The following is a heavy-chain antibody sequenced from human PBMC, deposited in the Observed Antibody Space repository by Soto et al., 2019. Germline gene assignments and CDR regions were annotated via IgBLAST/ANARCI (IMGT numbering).Heavy chain of an antibody. CDR1: GFTFSSYG. CDR2: ISYDGSNK. CDR3: AKEEGYCSGGSCYSSDYYMDV. Sequence: HPGGSLRLSCAASGFTFSSYGMHWVRQAPGKGLEWVAVISYDGSNKYYADSVKGRFTISRDNSKNTLYLQMNSLRAEDTAVYYCAKEEGYCSGGSCYSSDYYMDVWGKGTTVTVSS. V-gene: IGHV3-30*18. J-gene: IGHJ6*03. D-gene: IGHD2-15*01.